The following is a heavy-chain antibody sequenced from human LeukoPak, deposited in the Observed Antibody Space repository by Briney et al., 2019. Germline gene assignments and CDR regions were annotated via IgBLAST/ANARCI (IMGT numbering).Heavy chain of an antibody. Sequence: RGSLRLSCAASGFTFSNYGMNWVLQAPGKGLEWVSSISSSSSYIYYADSVKGRFTISRDNAKNSLYLQMNSLRAEDTAVYYCARGEGARNTYYYYYMDVWGKGTTVTVSS. D-gene: IGHD2/OR15-2a*01. CDR2: ISSSSSYI. J-gene: IGHJ6*03. CDR3: ARGEGARNTYYYYYMDV. V-gene: IGHV3-21*01. CDR1: GFTFSNYG.